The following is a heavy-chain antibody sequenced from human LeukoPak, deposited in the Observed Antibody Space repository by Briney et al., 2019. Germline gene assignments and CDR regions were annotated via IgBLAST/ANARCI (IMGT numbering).Heavy chain of an antibody. CDR3: ARDVGGSLDY. J-gene: IGHJ4*02. D-gene: IGHD1-26*01. CDR2: IKEDESAK. Sequence: GGSLRLSCAASGFTFSTYWMAWVRQAPGKGLEWVANIKEDESAKHQADSVKGRFSISRDNAQNSVYLQMSSLRGEDTAVYYCARDVGGSLDYWGQGTLVTVSS. V-gene: IGHV3-7*01. CDR1: GFTFSTYW.